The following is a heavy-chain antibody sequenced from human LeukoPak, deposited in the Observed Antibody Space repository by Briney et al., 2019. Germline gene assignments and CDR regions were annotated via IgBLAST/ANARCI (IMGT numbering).Heavy chain of an antibody. J-gene: IGHJ4*02. D-gene: IGHD3-3*02. CDR1: GFTVSSNY. Sequence: PGGSLRLSCATSGFTVSSNYMSWVRQAPGKGLEWVSVIYSGGSTYYADSVKGRFTISRHNSKNTLYLQMNSLRAEDTAVYYCARGHFWSGYYEYYFDYWGQGTLVTVSS. CDR3: ARGHFWSGYYEYYFDY. CDR2: IYSGGST. V-gene: IGHV3-53*04.